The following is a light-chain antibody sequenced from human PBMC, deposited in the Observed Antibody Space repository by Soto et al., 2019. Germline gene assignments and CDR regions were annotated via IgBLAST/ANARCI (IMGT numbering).Light chain of an antibody. CDR3: LHHNSYPLT. CDR1: QGISNY. J-gene: IGKJ4*01. Sequence: DIQMTQSPSAMSASGGDRVTITCRASQGISNYLAWFQQKPWKVTKRLLYAASSLQSGVPSRFSGSGSGTEFTLTISSLQPAEFATYYCLHHNSYPLTFGGGTKVEIK. CDR2: AAS. V-gene: IGKV1-17*03.